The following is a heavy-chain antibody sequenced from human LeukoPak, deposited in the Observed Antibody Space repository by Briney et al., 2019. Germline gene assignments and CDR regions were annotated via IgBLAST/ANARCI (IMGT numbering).Heavy chain of an antibody. V-gene: IGHV3-21*01. J-gene: IGHJ4*02. CDR1: GFTFSSHS. CDR3: AREMSAIQDLDY. Sequence: GGSLRLSCAASGFTFSSHSMNWVRQAPGKGLEWVSSIPRSGRSMFYADSVKGRLTISRDNAKNSVDLQMNSLRAEDTAVYYCAREMSAIQDLDYWGLGTLVTVSS. CDR2: IPRSGRSM. D-gene: IGHD5-24*01.